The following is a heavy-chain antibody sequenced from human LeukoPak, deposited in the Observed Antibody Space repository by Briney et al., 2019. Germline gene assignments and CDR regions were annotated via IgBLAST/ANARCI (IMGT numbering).Heavy chain of an antibody. D-gene: IGHD3-10*01. CDR3: ARARYGSGGYFFDF. Sequence: GGSLRLSCAASGFTFSSYSMNWVRQAPGKGLEWVSYISSSSSTIYYADSVKGRFTISRDNAKSSLYLQMNSLRGEDTAVYYCARARYGSGGYFFDFWGQGTLVTVSS. J-gene: IGHJ4*02. CDR1: GFTFSSYS. CDR2: ISSSSSTI. V-gene: IGHV3-48*04.